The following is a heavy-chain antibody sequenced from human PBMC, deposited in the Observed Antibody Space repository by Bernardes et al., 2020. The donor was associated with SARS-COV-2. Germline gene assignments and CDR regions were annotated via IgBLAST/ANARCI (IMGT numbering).Heavy chain of an antibody. D-gene: IGHD2-15*01. CDR2: ITSDGSNK. Sequence: GRSLRLSCAASGFTFSSSGMHWVRQTPGKGLEWVALITSDGSNKYYGDSVKGRFTISRDNSENTLYLQMNSLGVEDTALYYCAKDNPVVAYWGQGTLVTVSS. J-gene: IGHJ4*02. V-gene: IGHV3-30*18. CDR1: GFTFSSSG. CDR3: AKDNPVVAY.